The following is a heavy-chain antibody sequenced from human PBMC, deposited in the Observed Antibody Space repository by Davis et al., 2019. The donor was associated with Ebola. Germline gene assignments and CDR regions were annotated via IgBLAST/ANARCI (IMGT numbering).Heavy chain of an antibody. CDR2: ISAYNGNT. CDR1: CYTFTSYG. CDR3: ARDIPFMVAVAGTPLGY. D-gene: IGHD6-19*01. J-gene: IGHJ4*02. Sequence: ASVQVSCKASCYTFTSYGISWVRQAPGQGLEWMGWISAYNGNTNYAQKLQGRVTMTTDTSTSTAYMELRSLRSDDTAVYYCARDIPFMVAVAGTPLGYWGQGTLVTVSS. V-gene: IGHV1-18*04.